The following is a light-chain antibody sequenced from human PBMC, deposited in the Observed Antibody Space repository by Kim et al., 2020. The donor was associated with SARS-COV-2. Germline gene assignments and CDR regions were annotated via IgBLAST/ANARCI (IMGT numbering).Light chain of an antibody. CDR1: QSVSSSY. CDR2: GAS. V-gene: IGKV3-20*01. CDR3: QQYGSSPYT. Sequence: LSPGEGATPSCRASQSVSSSYLAWYQQKPGQAPRLLIYGASSRATGIPDRFSGSGSGTDFTLTISRLEPEDFAVYYCQQYGSSPYTFGQGTKLEI. J-gene: IGKJ2*01.